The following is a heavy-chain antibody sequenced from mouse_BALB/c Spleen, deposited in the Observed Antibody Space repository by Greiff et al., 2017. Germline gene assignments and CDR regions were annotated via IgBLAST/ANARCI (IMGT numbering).Heavy chain of an antibody. CDR1: GFTFSSYG. J-gene: IGHJ4*01. CDR3: ARESSRYYAMDY. V-gene: IGHV5-6-3*01. CDR2: INSNGGST. Sequence: EVQVVESGGGLVQPGGSLKLSCAASGFTFSSYGMSWVRQTPDKRLELVATINSNGGSTYYPDSVKGRFTISRDNAKNTLYLQMSSLKSEDTAMYYCARESSRYYAMDYWGQGTSVTVSS.